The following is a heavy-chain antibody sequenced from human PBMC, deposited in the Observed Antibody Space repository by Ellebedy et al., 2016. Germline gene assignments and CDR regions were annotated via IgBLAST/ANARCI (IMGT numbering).Heavy chain of an antibody. Sequence: GESLKISCAASGFTFSGYSMQWVRQAPGEGLEWVSYINTAGNFIQYADSVKGRFTVSRDNSKNTVSLQMSSLRGEDTAVYYCARGGQYYYGSGNYLYWGQGTQVTVSS. CDR1: GFTFSGYS. D-gene: IGHD3-10*01. CDR3: ARGGQYYYGSGNYLY. J-gene: IGHJ4*02. CDR2: INTAGNFI. V-gene: IGHV3-21*05.